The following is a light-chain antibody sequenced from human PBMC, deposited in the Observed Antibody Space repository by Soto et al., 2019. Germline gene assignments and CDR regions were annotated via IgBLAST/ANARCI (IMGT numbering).Light chain of an antibody. CDR2: GAS. J-gene: IGKJ1*01. CDR3: QQHSKWPRT. V-gene: IGKV3-15*01. Sequence: EIVMTQSPATLSVSPGERATLSCRASESVSSNLAWYQQKPGQAPRLLFYGASTRATDIPARFSGTGSWTEFTLTISSLQSEDFAVYYCQQHSKWPRTFGQGTKVEIK. CDR1: ESVSSN.